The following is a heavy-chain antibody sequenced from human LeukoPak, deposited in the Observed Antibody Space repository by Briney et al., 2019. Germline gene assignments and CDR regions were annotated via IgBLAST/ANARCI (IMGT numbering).Heavy chain of an antibody. CDR3: ARSGSYYFYFDY. D-gene: IGHD1-26*01. J-gene: IGHJ4*02. Sequence: ASVKVSCKASGYSFSTHWMHWVRQAPGQGLEWMGIINPSGGFTSYAQKLQGRVTVTRDMSTSTVYMELSNLRSEDTAVYYCARSGSYYFYFDYWGQGTLVTVSS. CDR1: GYSFSTHW. V-gene: IGHV1-46*01. CDR2: INPSGGFT.